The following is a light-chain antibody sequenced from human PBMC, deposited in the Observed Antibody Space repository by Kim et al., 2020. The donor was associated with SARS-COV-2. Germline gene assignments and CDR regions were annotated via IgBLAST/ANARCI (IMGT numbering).Light chain of an antibody. V-gene: IGKV1-39*01. CDR3: QQSFSTPRT. CDR1: QNIMKY. CDR2: AAS. Sequence: ACGGDRVTVACRASQNIMKYLNWYQQKPGKAPKRLIHAASSLQSGVPSRFSGSGSGTDFSLTINSLQLEDFATYSCQQSFSTPRTFGQGTKLEI. J-gene: IGKJ2*01.